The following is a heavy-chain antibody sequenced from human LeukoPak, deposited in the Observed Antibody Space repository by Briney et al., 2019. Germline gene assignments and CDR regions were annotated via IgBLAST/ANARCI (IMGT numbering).Heavy chain of an antibody. J-gene: IGHJ4*02. CDR1: GYTFTGYY. CDR2: INPNSGGT. V-gene: IGHV1-2*02. D-gene: IGHD6-13*01. Sequence: ASVKVSCKASGYTFTGYYMHWVRQAPGQGLEWMGWINPNSGGTNYAQEFQGRVTMTRDTSISTAYMELSRLRSDDTAVYYCARRVAAAGREFDYWGQGTLVTVSS. CDR3: ARRVAAAGREFDY.